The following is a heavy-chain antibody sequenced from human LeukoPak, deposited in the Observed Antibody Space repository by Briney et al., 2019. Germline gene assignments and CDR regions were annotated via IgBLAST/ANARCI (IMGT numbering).Heavy chain of an antibody. V-gene: IGHV3-21*01. Sequence: GGSLRLSCAASGFTFSSYSMNWVRQAPGKGLEWVSSISSSSSYIYYADSVKGRFTISRDNAKNSLYLQMNSLRAEDTAAYYCARDPTGYCSGGSCYPAYWGQGTLVTVSS. D-gene: IGHD2-15*01. CDR2: ISSSSSYI. J-gene: IGHJ4*02. CDR3: ARDPTGYCSGGSCYPAY. CDR1: GFTFSSYS.